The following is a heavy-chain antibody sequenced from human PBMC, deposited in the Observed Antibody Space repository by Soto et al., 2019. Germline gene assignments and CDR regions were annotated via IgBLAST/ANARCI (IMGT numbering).Heavy chain of an antibody. Sequence: PSETLSLTCTVSGGSISSGGYYWSWIRQHPGKGLEWIGYIYYSGSTYYNPSLKSRVTISVDTSKNQFSLKLSSVAAADTAVYYCARDYGGNYFFDYWGQGTLVTVS. V-gene: IGHV4-31*03. J-gene: IGHJ4*02. D-gene: IGHD4-17*01. CDR2: IYYSGST. CDR1: GGSISSGGYY. CDR3: ARDYGGNYFFDY.